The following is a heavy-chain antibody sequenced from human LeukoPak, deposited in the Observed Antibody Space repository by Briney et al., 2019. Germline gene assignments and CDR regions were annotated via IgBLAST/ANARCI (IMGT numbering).Heavy chain of an antibody. D-gene: IGHD4-17*01. CDR1: GFTFSNAW. CDR2: IRSKIDGGTP. Sequence: GGSLRLSCTASGFTFSNAWMNWVRQSPGKGLEWVGRIRSKIDGGTPDYAAPVKGRITISRDDSKSMLYLQMTNLKTEDTAFYYCTTLTDYGRNYHYHYMDVWGKGTSVTVSS. J-gene: IGHJ6*03. V-gene: IGHV3-15*01. CDR3: TTLTDYGRNYHYHYMDV.